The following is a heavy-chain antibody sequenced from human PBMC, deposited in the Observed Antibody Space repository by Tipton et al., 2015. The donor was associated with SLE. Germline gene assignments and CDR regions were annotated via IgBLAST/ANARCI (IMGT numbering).Heavy chain of an antibody. Sequence: QSGPEVKKPGASVKVSCKASGYTFTSYYMHWVRQAPGQGLEWMGIINPSGGSTSYELNCQGRVTMTRDTSTSTVYMELSSLRSKDTAVYYCAREKQQLVLRWFDPWGQGTLVTVSS. D-gene: IGHD6-13*01. CDR3: AREKQQLVLRWFDP. J-gene: IGHJ5*02. V-gene: IGHV1-46*01. CDR1: GYTFTSYY. CDR2: INPSGGST.